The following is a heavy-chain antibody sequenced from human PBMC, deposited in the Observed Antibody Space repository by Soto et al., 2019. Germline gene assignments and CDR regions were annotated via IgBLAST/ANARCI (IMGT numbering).Heavy chain of an antibody. J-gene: IGHJ4*02. CDR2: INHSGST. CDR1: GGSFSGYY. D-gene: IGHD2-21*01. CDR3: ARGGVIYY. V-gene: IGHV4-34*01. Sequence: QVQLQQWGAGLLKPSETLSLTCAVYGGSFSGYYWSWIRQPPGKGLEWIGEINHSGSTNYNPSLQSRVTISVDTSKNQFSLKLSSVTAADTAVYYCARGGVIYYWGQGTLVTVSS.